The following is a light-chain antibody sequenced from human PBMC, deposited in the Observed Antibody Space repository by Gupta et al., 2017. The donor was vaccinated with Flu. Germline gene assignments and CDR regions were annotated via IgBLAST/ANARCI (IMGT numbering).Light chain of an antibody. CDR2: KAS. J-gene: IGKJ1*01. V-gene: IGKV1-5*03. CDR1: QSINVL. Sequence: IQITQSPSTLSASVGDRVTITCRASQSINVLLAWFQKKPGEAPKPLIYKASNLESGVPSRFSGSGSGTEFSLTISRLQPDDFATYYCQQYKSNPWTFGQGTKVEIK. CDR3: QQYKSNPWT.